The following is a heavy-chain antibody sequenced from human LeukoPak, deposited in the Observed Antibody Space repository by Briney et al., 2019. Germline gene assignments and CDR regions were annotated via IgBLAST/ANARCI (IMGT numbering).Heavy chain of an antibody. D-gene: IGHD3-10*01. CDR3: ARVGEGELGNWFDP. J-gene: IGHJ5*02. Sequence: PGGSLRLSCAVSGFTVSDNYITWVRQAPGKGLEWVSVIYANGNTYYGDSMQGRLTISRDKSKNTVFLQMNSLRVEDTAMYYCARVGEGELGNWFDPWGQGTLVTVSS. CDR2: IYANGNT. V-gene: IGHV3-53*01. CDR1: GFTVSDNY.